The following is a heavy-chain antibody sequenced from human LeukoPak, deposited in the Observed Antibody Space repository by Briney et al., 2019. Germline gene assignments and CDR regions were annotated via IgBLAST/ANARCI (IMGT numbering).Heavy chain of an antibody. CDR1: GFTFSSYS. J-gene: IGHJ4*02. CDR3: ARALVARYCSDY. V-gene: IGHV3-21*01. D-gene: IGHD2-21*01. Sequence: PGGSLRLSCAASGFTFSSYSMNWVRQAPGKGLEWVSSISSSSSYIYYADSVKGRFTISRDNAKNSLYPQMNSLRAEDTAVYYCARALVARYCSDYWGQGTLVTVSS. CDR2: ISSSSSYI.